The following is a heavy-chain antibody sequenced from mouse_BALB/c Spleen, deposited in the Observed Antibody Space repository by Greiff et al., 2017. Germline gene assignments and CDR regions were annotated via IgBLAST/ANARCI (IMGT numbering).Heavy chain of an antibody. CDR3: ASPIYDGYYVRAMDY. D-gene: IGHD2-3*01. CDR1: GYAFTNYL. V-gene: IGHV1-54*01. Sequence: QVQLQQSGAELVRPGTSVKVSCKASGYAFTNYLIEWVKQRPGQGLEWIGVINPGSGGTNYNEKFKGKATLTADKSSSTAYMQLSSLTSDDSAVYFCASPIYDGYYVRAMDYWGQGTSVTVSS. CDR2: INPGSGGT. J-gene: IGHJ4*01.